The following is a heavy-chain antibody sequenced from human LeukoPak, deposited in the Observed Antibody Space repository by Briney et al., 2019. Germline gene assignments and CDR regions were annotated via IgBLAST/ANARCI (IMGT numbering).Heavy chain of an antibody. J-gene: IGHJ4*02. CDR1: GFTFSSYA. Sequence: GGSLRLSCAASGFTFSSYAMSWVRQAPGKGLEWVAVISYDGSNKYYADSVKGRFTISRDNSKNTLYLQMNSLRAGDTAVYYCAKEIRDGYNYPLFDSWGQGTLVTVSS. CDR3: AKEIRDGYNYPLFDS. CDR2: ISYDGSNK. V-gene: IGHV3-30*18. D-gene: IGHD5-24*01.